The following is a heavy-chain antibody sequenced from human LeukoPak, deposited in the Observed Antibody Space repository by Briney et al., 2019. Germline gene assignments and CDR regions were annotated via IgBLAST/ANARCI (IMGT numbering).Heavy chain of an antibody. CDR3: ASFLGEGCSSTNCYIASWSDP. CDR1: GGTFSSYA. CDR2: IIPIFGTA. V-gene: IGHV1-69*01. J-gene: IGHJ5*02. Sequence: SVKVSCKASGGTFSSYAISWVRQAPGQGLEWMGGIIPIFGTANYAQKFQGRVTITADESTSTAYMELSSLRSEDTAVYYCASFLGEGCSSTNCYIASWSDPWGQGTLVTVSS. D-gene: IGHD2-2*02.